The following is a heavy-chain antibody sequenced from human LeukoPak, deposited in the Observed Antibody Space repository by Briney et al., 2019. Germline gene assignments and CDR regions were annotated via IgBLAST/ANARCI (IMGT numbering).Heavy chain of an antibody. J-gene: IGHJ4*02. CDR3: ASGTNYDFWSGMEGHFDY. Sequence: GGSLRLSCAASGFTFSSYTMNWVRQAPGKGLEWVSSISGGSSYIYYADSVKGRFTISRDNAKNSLYLQMNSLRAEDTAVYYCASGTNYDFWSGMEGHFDYWGQGTLVTVSS. CDR1: GFTFSSYT. D-gene: IGHD3-3*01. V-gene: IGHV3-21*01. CDR2: ISGGSSYI.